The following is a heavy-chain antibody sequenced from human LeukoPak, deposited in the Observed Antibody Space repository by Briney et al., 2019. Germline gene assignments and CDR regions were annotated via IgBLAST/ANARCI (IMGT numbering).Heavy chain of an antibody. D-gene: IGHD3-9*01. CDR3: ARAALDILTGYYNY. J-gene: IGHJ4*02. CDR2: ISAYNGNT. Sequence: ASVKVSCKASGYTFTSYGISWVRQAPGQGLEWMGWISAYNGNTNYAQKLQGRVTMTTDTSTSTAYMELRSLRSDDTAVYYCARAALDILTGYYNYWGQGTLVTVSS. V-gene: IGHV1-18*01. CDR1: GYTFTSYG.